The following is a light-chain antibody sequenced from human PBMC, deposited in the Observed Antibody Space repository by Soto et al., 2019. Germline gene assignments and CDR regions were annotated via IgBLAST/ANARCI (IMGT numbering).Light chain of an antibody. CDR2: SNN. CDR3: ATWDDSLNGVI. V-gene: IGLV1-44*01. J-gene: IGLJ2*01. CDR1: SSNIGSYA. Sequence: QSVLTQPPSASGTPGQRVTISCSGSSSNIGSYAVNWYQQLPGTVPKLLIYSNNQRPLGFPDRFSGSKSGPSASLAISGLQSEDEADYYCATWDDSLNGVIFGGGTKLTVL.